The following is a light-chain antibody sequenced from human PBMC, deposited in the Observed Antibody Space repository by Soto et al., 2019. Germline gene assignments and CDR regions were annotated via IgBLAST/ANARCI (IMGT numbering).Light chain of an antibody. CDR1: QSLNARY. CDR2: GAS. CDR3: QQFHISRT. V-gene: IGKV3-20*01. J-gene: IGKJ1*01. Sequence: EIVLTQSPGTLSLSPGERATLSCRASQSLNARYLAWYQVKPGQAPRLLFYGASSRATGIPDRFIGSGSGTDFTLTITGLEPEDSAVYYCQQFHISRTFGQGTKVDIK.